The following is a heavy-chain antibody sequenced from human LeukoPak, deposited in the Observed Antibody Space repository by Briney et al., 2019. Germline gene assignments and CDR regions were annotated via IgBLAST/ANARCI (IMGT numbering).Heavy chain of an antibody. Sequence: GGSLRLSCAASGFTFRSYATSWVRQAPGKGLEWVSAISKDADATYYAGSVKGRFTISRDNSKDTLSLQMNSLRAEDTAVYYCAKESPYCHGTDCRIYYFDSWGQGILVTVSS. D-gene: IGHD2-15*01. CDR1: GFTFRSYA. V-gene: IGHV3-23*01. CDR2: ISKDADAT. J-gene: IGHJ4*02. CDR3: AKESPYCHGTDCRIYYFDS.